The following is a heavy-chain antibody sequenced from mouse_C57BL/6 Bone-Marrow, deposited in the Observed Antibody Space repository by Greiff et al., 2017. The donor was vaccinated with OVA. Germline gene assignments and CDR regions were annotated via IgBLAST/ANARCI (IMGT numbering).Heavy chain of an antibody. CDR1: GYSITSGYY. CDR3: ARAYDGYYRFAY. J-gene: IGHJ3*01. Sequence: EVKLMESGPGLVKPSQSLSLTCSVTGYSITSGYYWNWIRQFPGNKLEWMGYISYDGSNNYNPSLKNLISITLDTSKNQFFLKLNSVTTEDTATYYCARAYDGYYRFAYWGQGTLVTVSA. V-gene: IGHV3-6*01. CDR2: ISYDGSN. D-gene: IGHD2-3*01.